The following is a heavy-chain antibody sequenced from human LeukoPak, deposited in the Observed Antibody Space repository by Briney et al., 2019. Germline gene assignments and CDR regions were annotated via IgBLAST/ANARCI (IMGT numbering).Heavy chain of an antibody. Sequence: PGRSLRLSCAASGFTFSSYGMHWVRQAPGKGLEWVAVIWYDGSNKYYADSVKGRFTISRDNSKNTLYLQMNSLRAEDTALYYCAKDSSIMILGVLTSELDSWGQGTLVTVSS. J-gene: IGHJ5*01. CDR1: GFTFSSYG. D-gene: IGHD3-3*01. V-gene: IGHV3-33*06. CDR2: IWYDGSNK. CDR3: AKDSSIMILGVLTSELDS.